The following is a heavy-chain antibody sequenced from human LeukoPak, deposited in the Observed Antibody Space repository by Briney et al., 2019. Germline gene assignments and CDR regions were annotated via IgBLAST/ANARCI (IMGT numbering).Heavy chain of an antibody. V-gene: IGHV3-48*03. CDR3: AKDLAGTFDY. J-gene: IGHJ4*02. CDR2: ISSSGSTI. Sequence: GGSLRLSCAASEFTFSSYEMNWVRQAPGKGLEWVSYISSSGSTILYADSVKGRFTISRDNAKNSLYLQMNSLRAEDTALYYCAKDLAGTFDYWGQGTLVTVSS. CDR1: EFTFSSYE. D-gene: IGHD6-13*01.